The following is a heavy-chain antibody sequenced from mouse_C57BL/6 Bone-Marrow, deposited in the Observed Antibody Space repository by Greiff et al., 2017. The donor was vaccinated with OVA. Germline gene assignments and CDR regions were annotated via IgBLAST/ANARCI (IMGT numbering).Heavy chain of an antibody. J-gene: IGHJ2*01. CDR2: INPNYGTT. CDR3: AREDYYGSSKGY. Sequence: VQLKESGPELVKPGASVKISCKASGYSFTDYNMNWVKQSNGKSLEWIGVINPNYGTTSYNQKFKGKATLTVDQSSSTAYMPLNSLTSEDYAVYYCAREDYYGSSKGYWGQGTTLTVSS. V-gene: IGHV1-39*01. CDR1: GYSFTDYN. D-gene: IGHD1-1*01.